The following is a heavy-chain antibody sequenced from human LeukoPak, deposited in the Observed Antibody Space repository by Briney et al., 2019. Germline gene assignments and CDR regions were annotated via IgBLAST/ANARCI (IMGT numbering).Heavy chain of an antibody. J-gene: IGHJ4*02. CDR1: GGSISSYY. Sequence: SEALSLTCTVSGGSISSYYWTWLRQPAGKGPEWIGRLFTSGTTNYNPSLESRITMSVDTSKNQFSLKLHSVTAADTAVYYCARSYSDYDYFDSWGQGTLVTVS. CDR2: LFTSGTT. D-gene: IGHD4-11*01. CDR3: ARSYSDYDYFDS. V-gene: IGHV4-4*07.